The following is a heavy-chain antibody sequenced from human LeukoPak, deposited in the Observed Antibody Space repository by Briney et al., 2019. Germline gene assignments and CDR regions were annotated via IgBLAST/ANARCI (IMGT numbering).Heavy chain of an antibody. V-gene: IGHV1-18*01. CDR3: ARDEVLRYFDWPPFDY. Sequence: ASVKVSCKASGYTFTSYGISWVRQAPGQGLEWMGWISAYNGNTNYAQKLQGRVTMTTDTSTSTAYMELRSLRSDDTAVYYCARDEVLRYFDWPPFDYWGQGTLVTVSS. CDR2: ISAYNGNT. J-gene: IGHJ4*02. CDR1: GYTFTSYG. D-gene: IGHD3-9*01.